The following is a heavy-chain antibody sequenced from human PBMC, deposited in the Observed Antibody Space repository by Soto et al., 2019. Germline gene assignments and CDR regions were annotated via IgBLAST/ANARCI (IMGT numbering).Heavy chain of an antibody. J-gene: IGHJ3*02. CDR3: ARGERVVLDI. D-gene: IGHD1-26*01. CDR2: INAIGGRT. CDR1: GLPVSSHG. Sequence: EVQLLESGGDLAQPGGSLRLSCVVSGLPVSSHGMSWVRQAPGKGLEWVSGINAIGGRTYYADSVKGRFTSSIDSSENTLYLQMNSLRGEDTTVYFCARGERVVLDISGQGTMVTVSS. V-gene: IGHV3-23*01.